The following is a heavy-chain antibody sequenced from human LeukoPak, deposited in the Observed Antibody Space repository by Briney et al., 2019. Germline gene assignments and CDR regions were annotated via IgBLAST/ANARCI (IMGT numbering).Heavy chain of an antibody. CDR2: IRYDGSNK. D-gene: IGHD3-22*01. J-gene: IGHJ4*02. Sequence: GGSLRLSCTASGFTFSSYGMHWVRQAPGKGLEWVAFIRYDGSNKYYADSVKGRFTISRDNSKNTLYLQMNSLRAEDTAVYYCAKEKKYYYDSTGYPGYDYWGQGTLVTVSS. CDR3: AKEKKYYYDSTGYPGYDY. CDR1: GFTFSSYG. V-gene: IGHV3-30*02.